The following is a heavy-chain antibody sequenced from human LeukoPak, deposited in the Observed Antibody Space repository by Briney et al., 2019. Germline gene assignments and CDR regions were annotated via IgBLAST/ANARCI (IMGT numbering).Heavy chain of an antibody. Sequence: GGSLRLSCAVSGFTFSNYDMHWVRQAPGKGLEWVVVIWYDGSNKYYADSVKGRFTISRDNSKNTLYLQMNTLRAEDTAVYYCARDPGGVVYFDYWGQGTLVTVSS. J-gene: IGHJ4*02. CDR2: IWYDGSNK. V-gene: IGHV3-33*01. CDR1: GFTFSNYD. D-gene: IGHD2-8*01. CDR3: ARDPGGVVYFDY.